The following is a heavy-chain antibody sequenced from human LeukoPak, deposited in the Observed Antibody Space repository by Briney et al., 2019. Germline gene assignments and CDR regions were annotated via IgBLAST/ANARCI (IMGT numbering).Heavy chain of an antibody. CDR2: ISSSSSYI. Sequence: GGSLRLSCAASGFTFSSYSMNWVRQAPGKGLEWVSSISSSSSYIYYADSVKGRFTISRDNAKNSLYLQMNSLRAEDTAVYYCARGSSIWTRVDCWGHGTLVTVSS. V-gene: IGHV3-21*01. CDR1: GFTFSSYS. CDR3: ARGSSIWTRVDC. J-gene: IGHJ4*01. D-gene: IGHD6-13*01.